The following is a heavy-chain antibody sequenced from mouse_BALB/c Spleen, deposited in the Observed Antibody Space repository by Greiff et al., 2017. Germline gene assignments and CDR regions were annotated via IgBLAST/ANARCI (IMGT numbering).Heavy chain of an antibody. J-gene: IGHJ4*01. D-gene: IGHD2-10*02. CDR2: INPSSGYT. V-gene: IGHV1-4*01. CDR1: GYTFTSYT. Sequence: VKLQEFGAELARPVASVKMSCKASGYTFTSYTLHWVKQRPGQGLEWIGYINPSSGYTNYNQKFKDKATLTADKSSSTAYMQLSSLTSEDSAVYYCARSEYGNYVGAMDDWGQGTSVTVSS. CDR3: ARSEYGNYVGAMDD.